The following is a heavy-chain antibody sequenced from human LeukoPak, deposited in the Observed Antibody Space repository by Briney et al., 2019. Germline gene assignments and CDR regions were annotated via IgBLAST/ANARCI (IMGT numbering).Heavy chain of an antibody. CDR1: GGSISSYY. D-gene: IGHD2-2*01. V-gene: IGHV4-59*01. CDR2: IYYSGST. CDR3: ARGRYCSSTSCYWGEWYFDL. Sequence: SETLSLTCTVSGGSISSYYWSWIRQPPGKGLEWIGYIYYSGSTNYNPSLKSRVTISVDTSKNQFSLKLSSVTAADTAVYYCARGRYCSSTSCYWGEWYFDLWGRGTLVTVSS. J-gene: IGHJ2*01.